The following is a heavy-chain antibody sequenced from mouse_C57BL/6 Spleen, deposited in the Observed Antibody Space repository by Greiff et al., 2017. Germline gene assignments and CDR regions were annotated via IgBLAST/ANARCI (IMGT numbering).Heavy chain of an antibody. D-gene: IGHD2-1*01. CDR1: GYTFTSYW. V-gene: IGHV1-52*01. J-gene: IGHJ4*01. Sequence: VQLQQPGAELVRPGSSVKLSCKASGYTFTSYWMHWVKQRPIQGLEWIGNIDPSDSETHYNQKFKDKATLTVDKSSSTAYMQLSSLTSEDSAVXYCARNGNYDAMDYWGQGTSVTVSS. CDR2: IDPSDSET. CDR3: ARNGNYDAMDY.